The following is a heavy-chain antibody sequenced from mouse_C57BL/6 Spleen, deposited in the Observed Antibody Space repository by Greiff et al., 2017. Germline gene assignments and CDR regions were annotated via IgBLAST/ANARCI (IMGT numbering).Heavy chain of an antibody. CDR3: ARGGLYYGNSGFAY. D-gene: IGHD2-1*01. CDR2: IDPSDSYT. J-gene: IGHJ3*01. CDR1: GYTFTSYW. Sequence: VQLQQPGAELVMPGASVKLSCKASGYTFTSYWMHWVKQRPGQGLEWIGEIDPSDSYTNYNQKFKGKSTLTVDKSSSTAYMQLSSLTSEDSAVYYCARGGLYYGNSGFAYWGQGTLVTVSA. V-gene: IGHV1-69*01.